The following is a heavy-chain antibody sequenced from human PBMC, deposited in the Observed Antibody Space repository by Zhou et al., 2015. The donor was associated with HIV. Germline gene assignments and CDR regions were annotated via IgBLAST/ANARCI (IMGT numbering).Heavy chain of an antibody. CDR3: AREPPSRDTTGYFYDH. V-gene: IGHV3-7*01. J-gene: IGHJ4*02. D-gene: IGHD3-22*01. CDR1: GFTFHAYW. CDR2: IKPDGTEK. Sequence: PASGFTFHAYWMTWVRQAPGKGLEWVANIKPDGTEKFYVDSVKGRFTISRDNAENSLYLQMNNLRPDDTAVYYCAREPPSRDTTGYFYDHWGQGILVTVSS.